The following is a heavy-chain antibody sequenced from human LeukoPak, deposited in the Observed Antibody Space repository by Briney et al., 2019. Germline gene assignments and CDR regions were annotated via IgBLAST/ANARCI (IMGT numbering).Heavy chain of an antibody. V-gene: IGHV3-73*01. CDR1: GFTFSGSA. CDR2: IRSKANSYAT. CDR3: TRHGVGAAAGTPLAD. D-gene: IGHD6-13*01. Sequence: GGSLRLSCAASGFTFSGSAMHWVRQASGKGLEWVGRIRSKANSYATAYAASVKGRFTISRDDPKNTAYLQMNSLKTEDTAVYYCTRHGVGAAAGTPLADWGQGTLVTVSS. J-gene: IGHJ4*02.